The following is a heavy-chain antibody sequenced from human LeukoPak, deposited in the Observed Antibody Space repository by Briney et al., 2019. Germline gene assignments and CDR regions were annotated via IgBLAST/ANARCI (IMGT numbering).Heavy chain of an antibody. D-gene: IGHD3-10*01. CDR1: GGSIRSGGYY. CDR3: ASRGPYGSGSSTFDY. CDR2: IYYSGST. J-gene: IGHJ4*02. Sequence: SQTLSLTCTGSGGSIRSGGYYWSWIRQHPGKGLEWIGYIYYSGSTYYNPSLKSRVTISVYTSKNQFSLKLSSVTAADTAVYYCASRGPYGSGSSTFDYWGQGTLVTVSS. V-gene: IGHV4-31*03.